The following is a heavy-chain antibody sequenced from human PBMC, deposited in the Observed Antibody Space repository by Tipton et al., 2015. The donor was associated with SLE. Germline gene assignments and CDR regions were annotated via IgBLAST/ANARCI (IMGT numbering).Heavy chain of an antibody. J-gene: IGHJ4*02. D-gene: IGHD3/OR15-3a*01. V-gene: IGHV4-59*01. CDR2: IYYSGST. CDR1: GGSISSYY. CDR3: ARRDFWTGYLDY. Sequence: LRLSCTVSGGSISSYYWSWIRQPPGKGLEWIGYIYYSGSTNYNPSFKSRVTISVDTSRNQFSLKLSSVTAADTAVYYCARRDFWTGYLDYWGQGRLVTVSS.